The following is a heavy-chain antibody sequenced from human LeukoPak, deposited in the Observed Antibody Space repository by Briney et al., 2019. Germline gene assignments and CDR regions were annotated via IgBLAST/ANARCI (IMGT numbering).Heavy chain of an antibody. Sequence: SVKVSCKASGGTFSSYAISWVRQAPGQGLEWMGGIIPIFGTANYAQKFQGRVTITADESTSTAYMELSSLRSEDTAVYYCARGYDTTGYFSYWGQGTLVTVSS. J-gene: IGHJ4*02. CDR3: ARGYDTTGYFSY. CDR1: GGTFSSYA. D-gene: IGHD1-1*01. CDR2: IIPIFGTA. V-gene: IGHV1-69*13.